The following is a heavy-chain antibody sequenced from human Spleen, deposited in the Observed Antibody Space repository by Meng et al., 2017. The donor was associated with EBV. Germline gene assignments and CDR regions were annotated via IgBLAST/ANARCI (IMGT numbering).Heavy chain of an antibody. V-gene: IGHV4-4*02. CDR1: GGSITETNW. CDR3: ARVELGSAYYFDY. CDR2: IYHSGSS. D-gene: IGHD3-10*01. J-gene: IGHJ4*02. Sequence: QGELRESGPGWVKPSGTLSLPCTVSGGSITETNWWGWVRQSPGKGLEWIGEIYHSGSSKYNPSFNSRVTISVDKSKNQFSLKVTSVTAADTAMYYCARVELGSAYYFDYWGQGTLVTVSS.